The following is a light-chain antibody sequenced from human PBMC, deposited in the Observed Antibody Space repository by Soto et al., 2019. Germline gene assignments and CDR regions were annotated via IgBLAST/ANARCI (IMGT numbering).Light chain of an antibody. V-gene: IGLV2-8*01. CDR2: EVN. CDR1: SSDVGGYNY. CDR3: SSYAGRSNV. Sequence: QSVLTQPPSSSGSPGQSVAISCTGTSSDVGGYNYVSWYQQHPGKAPKLMIYEVNKLPSGVPDRFSGSKSGNTASLTVSGLQAEDEADYYCSSYAGRSNVFGTGTKVTVL. J-gene: IGLJ1*01.